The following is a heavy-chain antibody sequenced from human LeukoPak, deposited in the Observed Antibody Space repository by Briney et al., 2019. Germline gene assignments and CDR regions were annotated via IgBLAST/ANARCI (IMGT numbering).Heavy chain of an antibody. CDR3: ARDHVYGGADY. V-gene: IGHV3-21*04. Sequence: PGGSLRLSCAASGFTFSYYSMNWVRQAPGKGLEWVSSISSSSGYIYYADSVKGRFAISRDNSKSSLFLQMNSLRTEDTALYYCARDHVYGGADYWGQGTLVTVSS. J-gene: IGHJ4*02. CDR2: ISSSSGYI. D-gene: IGHD5/OR15-5a*01. CDR1: GFTFSYYS.